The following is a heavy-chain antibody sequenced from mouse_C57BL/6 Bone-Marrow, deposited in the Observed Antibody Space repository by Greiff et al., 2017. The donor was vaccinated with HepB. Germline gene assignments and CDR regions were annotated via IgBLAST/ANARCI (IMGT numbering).Heavy chain of an antibody. CDR3: ARSSYGSRFAY. CDR1: GYTFTSYW. V-gene: IGHV1-64*01. Sequence: QVQLQQSGAELVKPGASVKLSCKASGYTFTSYWMHWVKQRPGQGLEWIGMIHPNSGSTNYNEKFKSKATLTVDKSSSTAYMQLSSLTSEDSAVYYCARSSYGSRFAYWGQGTLVTVSA. CDR2: IHPNSGST. D-gene: IGHD1-1*01. J-gene: IGHJ3*01.